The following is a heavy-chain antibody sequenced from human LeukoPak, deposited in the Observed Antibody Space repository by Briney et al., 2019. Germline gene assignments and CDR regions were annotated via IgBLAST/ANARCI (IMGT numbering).Heavy chain of an antibody. CDR2: IHYSGRT. CDR3: ARNSGNYLGWFDP. CDR1: GGSISTSSYY. D-gene: IGHD1-26*01. V-gene: IGHV4-39*01. Sequence: SETLSLTCTVSGGSISTSSYYWGWIRQPPARGLEWIGTIHYSGRTYYNPSLKSRVTISVDTSKNQFSLKMSSVTAADTAMYYCARNSGNYLGWFDPWGQGTLVTVSS. J-gene: IGHJ5*02.